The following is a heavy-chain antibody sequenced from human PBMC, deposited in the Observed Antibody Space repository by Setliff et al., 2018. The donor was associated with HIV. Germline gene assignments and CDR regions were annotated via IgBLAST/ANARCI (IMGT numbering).Heavy chain of an antibody. CDR1: GGTFSSYA. V-gene: IGHV1-69*10. CDR2: IIPILGSA. D-gene: IGHD1-1*01. J-gene: IGHJ4*02. Sequence: GASVKVSFKSSGGTFSSYAINWVRQAPGQGLEWMGGIIPILGSANYTQKFQGRVTITADKSTSTAYMELSSLRSEDTAVYYCARLEGWNWNNEGSGAYFDCWGQGSLVTVSS. CDR3: ARLEGWNWNNEGSGAYFDC.